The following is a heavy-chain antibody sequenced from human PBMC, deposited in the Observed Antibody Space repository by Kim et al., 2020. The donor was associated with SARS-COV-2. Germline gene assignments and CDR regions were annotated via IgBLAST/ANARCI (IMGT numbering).Heavy chain of an antibody. CDR1: GGSISSSSYY. J-gene: IGHJ4*02. Sequence: SETLSLTCTVSGGSISSSSYYWGWIRQPPGKGLEWIGSIYYSGSTYYNPSLKSRATISVDTSKNQFSLKLSPVTAADTAVYYCARGGTNWNDLLSLWGRGTLVTDSS. V-gene: IGHV4-39*01. CDR3: ARGGTNWNDLLSL. CDR2: IYYSGST. D-gene: IGHD1-20*01.